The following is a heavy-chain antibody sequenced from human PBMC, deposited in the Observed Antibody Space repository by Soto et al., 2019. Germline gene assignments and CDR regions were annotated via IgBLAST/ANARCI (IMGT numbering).Heavy chain of an antibody. Sequence: NPSETLSLTCSVSGDSIRSSSYAWGWIRQPPGKGLEWIGSVSSRGTTYFNPSVRSRVTMSVDTSRNQYSMTLTSVTVADTAVYYCARESLDDSPWGPGTLVTVSS. CDR3: ARESLDDSP. J-gene: IGHJ4*02. CDR1: GDSIRSSSYA. CDR2: VSSRGTT. D-gene: IGHD1-1*01. V-gene: IGHV4-39*02.